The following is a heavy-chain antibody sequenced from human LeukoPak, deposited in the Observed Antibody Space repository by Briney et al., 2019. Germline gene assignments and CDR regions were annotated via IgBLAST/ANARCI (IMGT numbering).Heavy chain of an antibody. CDR1: GFTFSSYG. V-gene: IGHV3-30*02. Sequence: PGGSLRLSCAASGFTFSSYGMHWVRQAPGKGLEWVAFIRYDGNNKYYADSVKGRFTISRDNSKNTLYLQMNSLRAEDTAVYYCAKDRLYCSGGSCYSRWFDPWGQGTLVTVSS. CDR3: AKDRLYCSGGSCYSRWFDP. D-gene: IGHD2-15*01. J-gene: IGHJ5*02. CDR2: IRYDGNNK.